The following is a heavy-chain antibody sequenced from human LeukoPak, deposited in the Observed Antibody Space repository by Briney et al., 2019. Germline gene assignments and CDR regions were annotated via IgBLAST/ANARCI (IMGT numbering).Heavy chain of an antibody. D-gene: IGHD6-13*01. Sequence: SVKVSCKASGGTFSSYAISWVRQAPGQGLEWMGRIIPILGIANYAQKFQGRVTIIADKSTSTAYMELSSLRSEDTAVYYCARDISAVGTYDYWGQGTLVTVSS. V-gene: IGHV1-69*04. J-gene: IGHJ4*02. CDR3: ARDISAVGTYDY. CDR1: GGTFSSYA. CDR2: IIPILGIA.